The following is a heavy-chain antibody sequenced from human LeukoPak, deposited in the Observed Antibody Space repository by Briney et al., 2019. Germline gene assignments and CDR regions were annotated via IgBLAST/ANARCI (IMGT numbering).Heavy chain of an antibody. J-gene: IGHJ6*02. D-gene: IGHD3-9*01. CDR1: GGSISSYY. V-gene: IGHV4-59*01. CDR3: ARNPSYDILTGYSDYYGMDV. CDR2: IYYSGST. Sequence: PSETLSLTCTVPGGSISSYYWSWIRQPPGKGLEWIGYIYYSGSTNYNPSLKSRVTISVDTSKNQFSLKLSSVTAADTAVYYCARNPSYDILTGYSDYYGMDVWGQGTTVTVSS.